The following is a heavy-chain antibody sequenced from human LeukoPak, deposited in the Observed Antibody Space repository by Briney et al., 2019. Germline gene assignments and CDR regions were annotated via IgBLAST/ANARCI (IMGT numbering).Heavy chain of an antibody. CDR3: ARDKSHYDILTGGLDY. CDR1: GFTVSSNY. Sequence: GGSLRLSCAASGFTVSSNYMSWVRQAPGKGLEWVSVIYSGGSSYYADSVKGRFTISRDISKNTLYLQMNSLRAEDTAVYYCARDKSHYDILTGGLDYWGQGTLVTVSS. V-gene: IGHV3-53*01. D-gene: IGHD3-9*01. CDR2: IYSGGSS. J-gene: IGHJ4*02.